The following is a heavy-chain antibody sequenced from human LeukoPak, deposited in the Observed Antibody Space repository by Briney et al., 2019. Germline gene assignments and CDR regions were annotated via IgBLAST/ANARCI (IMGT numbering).Heavy chain of an antibody. CDR1: GGSISSGSYY. D-gene: IGHD2-2*01. V-gene: IGHV4-61*02. J-gene: IGHJ2*01. Sequence: SETLSLTCTVSGGSISSGSYYWSWIRQPAGRGLEWIGRTSTSGSTNYNPSLKSRVTISVDTSKNQFSLKLSSVTAADTAVYYCSRRCSSTNCFVWDFDSWGRGTLVTVSS. CDR2: TSTSGST. CDR3: SRRCSSTNCFVWDFDS.